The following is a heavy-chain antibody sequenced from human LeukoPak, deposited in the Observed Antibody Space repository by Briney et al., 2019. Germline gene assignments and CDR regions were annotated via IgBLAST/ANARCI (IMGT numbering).Heavy chain of an antibody. CDR1: GGSISSSSYY. CDR2: IYYSGST. D-gene: IGHD3-16*01. CDR3: VRLPYLGGVNF. Sequence: SETLSLTCTVSGGSISSSSYYWGWIRQPPGKGLEWIGSIYYSGSTYYNPSLKSRVTISVDTSKNQFSLKLSSVTAADTAVYYCVRLPYLGGVNFWGQGTLVTVSS. V-gene: IGHV4-39*01. J-gene: IGHJ4*02.